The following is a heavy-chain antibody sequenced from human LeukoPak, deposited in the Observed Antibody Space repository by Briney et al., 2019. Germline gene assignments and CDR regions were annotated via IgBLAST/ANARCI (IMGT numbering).Heavy chain of an antibody. J-gene: IGHJ4*02. Sequence: GGSLRLSCAASGFTFSGYWMGWVRQAPGKGLEWVANIKEDGSEKYYMDSVKGRSTISRDNAKNSLYLQMDSLRVEDTAVYYCARDPAAADHWGQGTLVAVSS. V-gene: IGHV3-7*01. D-gene: IGHD6-13*01. CDR1: GFTFSGYW. CDR3: ARDPAAADH. CDR2: IKEDGSEK.